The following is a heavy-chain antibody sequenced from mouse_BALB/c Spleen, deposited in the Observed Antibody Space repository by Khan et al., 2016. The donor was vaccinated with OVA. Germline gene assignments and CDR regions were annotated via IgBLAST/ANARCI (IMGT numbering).Heavy chain of an antibody. CDR3: TRDRIDY. CDR2: INPTSGYT. CDR1: GYTFTTYW. J-gene: IGHJ2*01. V-gene: IGHV1-7*01. Sequence: QVQLQQSGAELAKPGASVKMYCKASGYTFTTYWMHWVKQRPGQGLEWIGYINPTSGYTDYNDKFKDRATLSADKSSSTAYMQLNSLTSEDSAGYYCTRDRIDYWGQGTTLTVAA.